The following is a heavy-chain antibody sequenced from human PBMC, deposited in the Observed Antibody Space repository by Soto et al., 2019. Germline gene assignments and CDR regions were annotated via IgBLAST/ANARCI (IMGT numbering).Heavy chain of an antibody. D-gene: IGHD2-15*01. CDR3: ARDHCSGGSCYPPYYYYGMDV. V-gene: IGHV3-21*01. CDR2: ISSSSSYI. CDR1: GFTFSSYS. J-gene: IGHJ6*02. Sequence: GGSLRLSCAASGFTFSSYSMNWVRQVPGKGLEWVSSISSSSSYIYYADSVKGRFTISRDNAKNSLYLQMNSLRAEDTAVYYCARDHCSGGSCYPPYYYYGMDVWGQGTTVTVSS.